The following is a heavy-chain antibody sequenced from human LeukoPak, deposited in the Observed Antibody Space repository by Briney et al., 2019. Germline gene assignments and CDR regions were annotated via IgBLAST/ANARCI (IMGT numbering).Heavy chain of an antibody. CDR3: ARGVEAAAGTGAGY. Sequence: GGSLRLSCAASGFTFSSYSMNWVRQAPGKGLEWVSSISSSSSYIYYADSVKGRCTISRDNAKNSLYLQMNSLRAEDTAVYYCARGVEAAAGTGAGYWGQGTLVTVSS. V-gene: IGHV3-21*01. J-gene: IGHJ4*02. CDR1: GFTFSSYS. CDR2: ISSSSSYI. D-gene: IGHD6-13*01.